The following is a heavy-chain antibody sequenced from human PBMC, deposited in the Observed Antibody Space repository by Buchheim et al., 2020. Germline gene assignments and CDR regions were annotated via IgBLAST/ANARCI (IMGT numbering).Heavy chain of an antibody. CDR2: ISYDGSNK. V-gene: IGHV3-30*03. CDR1: GFTFSSYG. CDR3: AGGLPYYDILTGDYRNYYYGMDV. D-gene: IGHD3-9*01. J-gene: IGHJ6*02. Sequence: QVQLVESGGGVVQPGRSLRLSCAASGFTFSSYGMHWVRQAPGKGLEWVAVISYDGSNKYYADSVKGRFTISRDNSKTTLYLQMNSLRAEDTAVYYCAGGLPYYDILTGDYRNYYYGMDVWGQGTT.